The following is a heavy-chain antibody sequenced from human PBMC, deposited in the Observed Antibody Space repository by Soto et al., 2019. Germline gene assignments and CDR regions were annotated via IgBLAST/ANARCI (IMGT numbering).Heavy chain of an antibody. V-gene: IGHV3-33*01. D-gene: IGHD3-3*01. J-gene: IGHJ6*02. Sequence: QPGGSLRLSCAASAFTFSSYGMHWVRQAPGKGLEWVALIWYDGSDKYYADSVKGRFTISRDNSKDTLYLQMNTLRAEDTAVYYCARDRGSTIIGSYGMDVWGQGTTVTVSS. CDR2: IWYDGSDK. CDR3: ARDRGSTIIGSYGMDV. CDR1: AFTFSSYG.